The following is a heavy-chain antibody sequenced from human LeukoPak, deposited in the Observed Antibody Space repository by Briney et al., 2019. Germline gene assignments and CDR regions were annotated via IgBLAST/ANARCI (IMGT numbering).Heavy chain of an antibody. CDR2: INHSGST. CDR3: ARGSGWYDPFDY. V-gene: IGHV4-34*01. J-gene: IGHJ4*02. CDR1: GGSFSGYY. Sequence: PSETLSLTCAVYGGSFSGYYWSWIRQPPGKGLEWIGEINHSGSTNYNPSLKSRVTISVDTSKNQFSLMLSSVTAADTAVYYCARGSGWYDPFDYWGQGTLVTVSS. D-gene: IGHD6-19*01.